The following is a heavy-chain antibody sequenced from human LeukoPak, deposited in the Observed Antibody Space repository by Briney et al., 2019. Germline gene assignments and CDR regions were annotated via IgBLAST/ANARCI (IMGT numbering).Heavy chain of an antibody. CDR1: GFTFSTAW. CDR2: ISYDGSNK. J-gene: IGHJ4*02. D-gene: IGHD2-2*01. Sequence: GGSQRLSCAPSGFTFSTAWMFWVRQAPGKGLEWVAVISYDGSNKYYADSVKGRFTISRDNSKNTLYLQMNSLRAEDTAVYYGARDYHTDYWGQGTLVTVSS. V-gene: IGHV3-30*03. CDR3: ARDYHTDY.